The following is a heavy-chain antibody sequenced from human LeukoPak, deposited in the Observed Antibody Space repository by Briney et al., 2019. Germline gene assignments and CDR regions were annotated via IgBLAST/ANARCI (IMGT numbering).Heavy chain of an antibody. Sequence: RASVKVSCKASGYTFTSYDIHWVRQATGQGLEWMGWMNPNSGNTGYVQKFQGRVTMTMKTPISTAYMELSSLKSEDTAVYYCARVASSSYIVDYWGQGTLVTASS. J-gene: IGHJ4*02. CDR1: GYTFTSYD. CDR3: ARVASSSYIVDY. V-gene: IGHV1-8*01. CDR2: MNPNSGNT. D-gene: IGHD3-22*01.